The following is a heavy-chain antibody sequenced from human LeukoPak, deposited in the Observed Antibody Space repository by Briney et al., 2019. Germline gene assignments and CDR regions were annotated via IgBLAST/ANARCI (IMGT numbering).Heavy chain of an antibody. Sequence: GGSLRLSCAASGFTFSSYAMSWVRQAPGKGLEWVSAISGSGGSTYYADSVEGRFTISRDNSKNTLYLQMNSLRAEDTAVYYCANVKWGRWLQFFDYWGQGTLVTVSS. CDR1: GFTFSSYA. CDR2: ISGSGGST. V-gene: IGHV3-23*01. CDR3: ANVKWGRWLQFFDY. D-gene: IGHD5-24*01. J-gene: IGHJ4*02.